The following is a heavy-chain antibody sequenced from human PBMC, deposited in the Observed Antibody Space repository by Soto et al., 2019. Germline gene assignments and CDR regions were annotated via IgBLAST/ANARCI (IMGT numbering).Heavy chain of an antibody. Sequence: HPGGSLRLSCAASGFTFSSYAMSWVRQAPGKGLEWVSAISGSGGSTYYADSVKGRFTISRDNSKNTLYLQMNSLRAEDTAVYYCAKNPRKVVVTPDPFGYWGQGTLVTVSS. J-gene: IGHJ4*02. CDR3: AKNPRKVVVTPDPFGY. CDR2: ISGSGGST. V-gene: IGHV3-23*01. CDR1: GFTFSSYA. D-gene: IGHD2-21*02.